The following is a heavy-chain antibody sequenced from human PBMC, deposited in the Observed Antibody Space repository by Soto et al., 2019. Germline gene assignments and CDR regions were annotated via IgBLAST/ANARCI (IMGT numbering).Heavy chain of an antibody. CDR3: EVTTGY. Sequence: QVQVVQSRAEVKRPGASVRVSCKASGYTFTDYDINWVRQATGQGLEWMGWMSPDSGNTGYAQQFQGRVTMTRNTPIITAYMELSSLRSEDTAVYYCEVTTGYWGQGTIVTVSS. D-gene: IGHD2-21*02. CDR2: MSPDSGNT. CDR1: GYTFTDYD. J-gene: IGHJ4*02. V-gene: IGHV1-8*01.